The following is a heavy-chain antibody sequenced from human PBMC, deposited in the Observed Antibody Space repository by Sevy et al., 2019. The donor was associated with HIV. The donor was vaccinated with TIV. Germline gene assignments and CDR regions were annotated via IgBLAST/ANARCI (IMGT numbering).Heavy chain of an antibody. Sequence: GESLKISCKGSGYSFSMYWMAWVRQMPGKGLEWMGIIYPSDSDTRYSPSIQGQVTISVDKSISTVYLEWSSLKASDTAVYYCTRLAAGTLPPEVVQARYFDPWGQGTQVTVSS. CDR3: TRLAAGTLPPEVVQARYFDP. CDR1: GYSFSMYW. CDR2: IYPSDSDT. D-gene: IGHD6-13*01. V-gene: IGHV5-51*01. J-gene: IGHJ5*02.